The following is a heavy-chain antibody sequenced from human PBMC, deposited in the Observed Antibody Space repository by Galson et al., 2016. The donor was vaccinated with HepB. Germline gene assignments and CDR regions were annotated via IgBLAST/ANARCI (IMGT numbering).Heavy chain of an antibody. CDR2: ISSSSSYT. CDR3: AGDSHLPDNWFDP. J-gene: IGHJ5*02. V-gene: IGHV3-11*06. Sequence: SLRLSCAASGFTFSDYYMSWIRQAPGKGLEWVSYISSSSSYTNYADSVKGRFAISRDNAKNSLYLQMNSLRAEDTAVYYCAGDSHLPDNWFDPWGQGTLVTVSS. CDR1: GFTFSDYY.